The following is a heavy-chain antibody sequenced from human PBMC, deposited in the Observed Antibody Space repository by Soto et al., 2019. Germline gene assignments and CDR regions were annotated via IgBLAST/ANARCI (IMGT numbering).Heavy chain of an antibody. J-gene: IGHJ4*02. Sequence: GGSLRLSCAASGFTLSTFAMHWVRQAPGKGLEWVVVISFDGRIKHYADSVKGRFTISRDNPKNTLSLLMDSLRPEDTAVYYCARGERSGYYDYWGQGTQVTVSS. D-gene: IGHD3-22*01. CDR2: ISFDGRIK. V-gene: IGHV3-30*04. CDR3: ARGERSGYYDY. CDR1: GFTLSTFA.